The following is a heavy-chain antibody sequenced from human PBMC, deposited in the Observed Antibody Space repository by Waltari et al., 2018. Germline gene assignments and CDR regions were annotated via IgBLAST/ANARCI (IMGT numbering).Heavy chain of an antibody. Sequence: QVQLVESGGGVVQPGRSLRLSCAAPGFTFNTYAKPWVRQAPGKGLEWVAVISYDGSNKYYADSVKGRFTISRDNSKNTLYLQMNSLRAEDTAVYYCARDQGQWLPTGWFDPWGQGTLVTVSS. CDR2: ISYDGSNK. J-gene: IGHJ5*02. D-gene: IGHD6-19*01. V-gene: IGHV3-30*16. CDR3: ARDQGQWLPTGWFDP. CDR1: GFTFNTYA.